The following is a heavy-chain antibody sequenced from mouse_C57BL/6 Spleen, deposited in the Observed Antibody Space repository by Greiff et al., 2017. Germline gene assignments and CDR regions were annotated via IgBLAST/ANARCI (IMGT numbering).Heavy chain of an antibody. CDR2: IHPSDSDT. V-gene: IGHV1-74*01. Sequence: VQLQQSGAALVQPGASVKVSCKASGYTFTSYWMHWVKQRPGQGLEGIGRIHPSDSDTTYNQKFKGKATLTVDKSSSTAYMQLSSLTSEDSAGYYCAIGDYYDYDPFAYWGQGTLVTVSA. CDR1: GYTFTSYW. CDR3: AIGDYYDYDPFAY. J-gene: IGHJ3*01. D-gene: IGHD2-4*01.